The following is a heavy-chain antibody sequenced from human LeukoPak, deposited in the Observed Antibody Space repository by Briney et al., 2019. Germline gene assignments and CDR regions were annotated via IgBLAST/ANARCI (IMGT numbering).Heavy chain of an antibody. Sequence: SGGSLRLSCAASGFTFSSYWMHWVRQTPGKGLVWVSRINSDGSTTSDADSVKGRFTISRDNSKNTLYLQMNSLRAEDTAVYYCAKDGKTRNWNYFQAKPVYWGQGTLVTVSS. CDR2: INSDGSTT. J-gene: IGHJ4*02. D-gene: IGHD1-7*01. CDR1: GFTFSSYW. CDR3: AKDGKTRNWNYFQAKPVY. V-gene: IGHV3-74*01.